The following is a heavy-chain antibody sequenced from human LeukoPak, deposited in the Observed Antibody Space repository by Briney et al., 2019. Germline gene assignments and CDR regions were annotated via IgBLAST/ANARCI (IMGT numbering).Heavy chain of an antibody. V-gene: IGHV1-46*01. D-gene: IGHD3-22*01. J-gene: IGHJ4*02. Sequence: ASVKVSCKASGGTFSSYAISWVRQAPGQGLEWMGIINPSGGSTSYAQKFQGRVTMTRDTSTSTVYMELSSLRSEDTAVYYCARDTLLPPQHYYDSSGYADYWGQGTLVTVSS. CDR3: ARDTLLPPQHYYDSSGYADY. CDR1: GGTFSSYA. CDR2: INPSGGST.